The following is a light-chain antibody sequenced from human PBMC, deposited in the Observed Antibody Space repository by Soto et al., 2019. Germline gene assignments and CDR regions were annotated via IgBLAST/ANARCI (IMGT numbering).Light chain of an antibody. Sequence: QPVLTQPPSASASLGATVTLTCTLSSGYSNYRVDWYQQGPGKGPRLVMRVDAGGIVGSRGDGIPDRFSVMGSGLNRYLTIKNIQEEDESDYHCGADHGSGSNFVKVFGGGTKLTVL. J-gene: IGLJ2*01. CDR1: SGYSNYR. CDR2: VDAGGIVG. V-gene: IGLV9-49*03. CDR3: GADHGSGSNFVKV.